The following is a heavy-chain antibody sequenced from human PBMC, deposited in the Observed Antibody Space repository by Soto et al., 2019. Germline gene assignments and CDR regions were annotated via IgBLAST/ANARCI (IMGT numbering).Heavy chain of an antibody. CDR1: GFTFSSYS. CDR3: AREEVVPAAIYYGMDV. D-gene: IGHD2-2*02. Sequence: GGSLRLSCAASGFTFSSYSMNWARQAPGKGLEWVSYISSSSSTIYYADSVKGRFTISRDNAKNSLYLQMNSLRDEDTAVYYCAREEVVPAAIYYGMDVWGQGTTVTVSS. CDR2: ISSSSSTI. J-gene: IGHJ6*02. V-gene: IGHV3-48*02.